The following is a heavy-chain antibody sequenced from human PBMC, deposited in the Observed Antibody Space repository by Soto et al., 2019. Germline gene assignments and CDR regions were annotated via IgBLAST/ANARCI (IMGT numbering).Heavy chain of an antibody. CDR2: ISAYNGNT. Sequence: ASVKVSCKASGYTFTSYGISWVRQAPGQGLEWMGWISAYNGNTNYAQKLQGRVTMTTDTSTSTAYMELRSLRSDDTAVYYCARDLAPTYYDFWSGYQKGDAFDIWGQGTMVTVSS. D-gene: IGHD3-3*01. CDR1: GYTFTSYG. CDR3: ARDLAPTYYDFWSGYQKGDAFDI. J-gene: IGHJ3*02. V-gene: IGHV1-18*01.